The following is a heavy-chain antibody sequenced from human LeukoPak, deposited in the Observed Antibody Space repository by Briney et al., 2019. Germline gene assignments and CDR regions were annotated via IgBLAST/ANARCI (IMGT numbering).Heavy chain of an antibody. CDR2: ISGSGGST. CDR1: GFTFSSYA. V-gene: IGHV3-23*01. CDR3: AKDGAVDTAMVTPYYFDD. Sequence: AGGSLRLSCAASGFTFSSYAMSWVRQAPGKGLEWVSAISGSGGSTYYAGSVKGRFTISRDNSKNTLYLQMNSLRAEDTAVYYCAKDGAVDTAMVTPYYFDDWGQGTLVSVSS. J-gene: IGHJ4*02. D-gene: IGHD5-18*01.